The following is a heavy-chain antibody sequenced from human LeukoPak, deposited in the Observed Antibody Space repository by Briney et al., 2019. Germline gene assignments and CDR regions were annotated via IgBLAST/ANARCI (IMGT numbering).Heavy chain of an antibody. J-gene: IGHJ4*02. CDR1: GFTFSSYS. CDR3: ARGFLDDY. CDR2: ISSSSSTI. Sequence: GGSLRLSCAASGFTFSSYSMNWVRQAPGKGLEWVSYISSSSSTIYYADPVKGRFTISRDNAKNSLYLQMNSLRAEDTAVYYCARGFLDDYWGQGTLVTVSS. V-gene: IGHV3-48*01. D-gene: IGHD3-3*01.